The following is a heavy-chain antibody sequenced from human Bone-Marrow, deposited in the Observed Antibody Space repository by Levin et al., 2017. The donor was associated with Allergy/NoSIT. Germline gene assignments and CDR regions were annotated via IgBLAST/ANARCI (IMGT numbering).Heavy chain of an antibody. CDR2: VSAYSGNT. J-gene: IGHJ6*02. CDR1: GYTFTTYG. Sequence: ASVKVSCKASGYTFTTYGLTWVRQAPGQGLEWMGWVSAYSGNTNYALNLQDRVTMTTDTATNTAYMELTSLRSDDTAIYYCARGHFPYYYYGMDVWGPGTTVVVSS. V-gene: IGHV1-18*01. CDR3: ARGHFPYYYYGMDV.